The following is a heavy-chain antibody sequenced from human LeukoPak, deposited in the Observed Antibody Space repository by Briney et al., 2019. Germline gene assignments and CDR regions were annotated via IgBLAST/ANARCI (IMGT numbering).Heavy chain of an antibody. CDR2: ISSSGSTI. D-gene: IGHD3-22*01. CDR1: GFTFSDYY. CDR3: ARMRAYYYDSSGYSTYYFDY. V-gene: IGHV3-11*01. Sequence: TGGSLRLSCAASGFTFSDYYMSWIRQAPGKGLEWVSYISSSGSTIYYADSVKGRFTISRDNAKNSLYLQMNSLRAEDTAVYYCARMRAYYYDSSGYSTYYFDYWGQGTLVTVSS. J-gene: IGHJ4*02.